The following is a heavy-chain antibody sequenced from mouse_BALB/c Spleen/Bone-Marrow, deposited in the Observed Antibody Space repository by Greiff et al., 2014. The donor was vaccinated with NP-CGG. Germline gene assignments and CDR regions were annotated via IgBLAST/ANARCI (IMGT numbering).Heavy chain of an antibody. D-gene: IGHD4-1*01. V-gene: IGHV2-6-5*01. CDR2: IWGGGST. Sequence: VMLVESGPGLVAPSQSLSITCTVSGFSLTDYGVSWIRQPPGKGLEWLGVIWGGGSTYYNSALKSRLSISKDNSKSQVFLKMNSLQTDDTAMYYCAKRGGLGPYWYFDVWGAGTTVTVPS. J-gene: IGHJ1*01. CDR1: GFSLTDYG. CDR3: AKRGGLGPYWYFDV.